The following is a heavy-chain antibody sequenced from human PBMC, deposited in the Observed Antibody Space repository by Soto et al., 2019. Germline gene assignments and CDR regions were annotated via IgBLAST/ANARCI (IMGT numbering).Heavy chain of an antibody. V-gene: IGHV3-23*01. CDR2: ISGSGGST. CDR1: GFTFSSYA. D-gene: IGHD3-22*01. CDR3: AKDRAYYYDSSGYYLFDC. Sequence: GGSLRLSCAASGFTFSSYAMSWVRQAPGKGLEWVSAISGSGGSTYYADSVKGRFTISRDNSKNTLYLQMNSLRAEDTAVYYCAKDRAYYYDSSGYYLFDCWGQGTLVTVSS. J-gene: IGHJ4*02.